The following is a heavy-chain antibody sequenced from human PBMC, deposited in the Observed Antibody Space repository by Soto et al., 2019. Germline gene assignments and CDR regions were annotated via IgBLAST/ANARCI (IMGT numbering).Heavy chain of an antibody. J-gene: IGHJ6*02. Sequence: GGSLRLSCAASGFTFSSYAMNWVRQAPGKGLEWVSGISGSSGSTYYADSVKGRFTISRDNSKNTLYLQMNSLRAEDTAVYYCAKDMAATGDFYYYYYFGMDVWGQGTTVTVSS. CDR2: ISGSSGST. V-gene: IGHV3-23*01. CDR3: AKDMAATGDFYYYYYFGMDV. CDR1: GFTFSSYA. D-gene: IGHD6-13*01.